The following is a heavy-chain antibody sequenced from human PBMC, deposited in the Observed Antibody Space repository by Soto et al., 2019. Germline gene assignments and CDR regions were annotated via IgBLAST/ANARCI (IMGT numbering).Heavy chain of an antibody. J-gene: IGHJ4*02. CDR1: GYTFTVFS. D-gene: IGHD1-26*01. V-gene: IGHV1-2*02. Sequence: QVQLVPSGAEVKKPGASVNVSCKASGYTFTVFSMHWVRRAPGPGREWMGWIHPKSGGTMYPQKFQGRVTMTWDTSISTAYRALTRLRSDDTAVYYCARDLAKGGGSAGFDYWGQGTLVTVSS. CDR2: IHPKSGGT. CDR3: ARDLAKGGGSAGFDY.